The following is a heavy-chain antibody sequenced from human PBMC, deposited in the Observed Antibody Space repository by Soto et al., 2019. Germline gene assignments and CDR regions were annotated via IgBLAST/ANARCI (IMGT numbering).Heavy chain of an antibody. D-gene: IGHD5-18*01. CDR1: GFTFSSYW. J-gene: IGHJ2*01. CDR2: IKYDGRTT. Sequence: EVQLAESGGGLVQPGGSLRLSCAASGFTFSSYWIHWVRQAPGKGLVWVSRIKYDGRTTNYADFVKGRFTTARDTAENTVYLQRTSLRGEDTAVYYCARGGYGAWYLDLWGRGTLVTVSS. CDR3: ARGGYGAWYLDL. V-gene: IGHV3-74*01.